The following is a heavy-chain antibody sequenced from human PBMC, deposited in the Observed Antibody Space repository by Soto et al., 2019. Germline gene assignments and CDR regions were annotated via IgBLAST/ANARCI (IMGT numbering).Heavy chain of an antibody. V-gene: IGHV3-53*04. CDR2: IYSGGGT. CDR1: GFTVRDTY. D-gene: IGHD6-19*01. Sequence: GGSLRLSCAASGFTVRDTYMSWVRQAPGKGLEWISVIYSGGGTYYADSVKGRFTISRLNPENTVYLQMNSLRVEDTALYYCARDRYNSGWYFSDLWGQGTLVTVSS. CDR3: ARDRYNSGWYFSDL. J-gene: IGHJ5*02.